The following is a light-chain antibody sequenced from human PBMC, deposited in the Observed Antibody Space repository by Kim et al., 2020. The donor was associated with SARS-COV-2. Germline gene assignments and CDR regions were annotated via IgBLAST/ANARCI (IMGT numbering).Light chain of an antibody. CDR1: SGGIASNH. CDR2: EDS. Sequence: LTQPHSVSESPGWTVTISCTRSSGGIASNHVQWYQQHPGRAPTTVIYEDSLRASGVPDRFSGSIDSSSNSASLTISGLKTENEADYYCQSYDSRFWV. V-gene: IGLV6-57*03. J-gene: IGLJ3*02. CDR3: QSYDSRFWV.